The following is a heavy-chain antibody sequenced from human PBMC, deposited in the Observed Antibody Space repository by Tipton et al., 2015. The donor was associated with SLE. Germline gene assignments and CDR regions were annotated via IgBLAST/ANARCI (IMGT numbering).Heavy chain of an antibody. CDR2: IYYSGST. V-gene: IGHV4-59*11. J-gene: IGHJ3*02. D-gene: IGHD7-27*01. CDR3: ARDWALGGAFDI. CDR1: GGSISSHY. Sequence: TLSLTCTVSGGSISSHYWSWIRQPPGKGLEWIGYIYYSGSTNYNPSLKSRVTMSVDTSKNQFSLRLSSVTAADTAMYYCARDWALGGAFDIWGQGTMLTVSS.